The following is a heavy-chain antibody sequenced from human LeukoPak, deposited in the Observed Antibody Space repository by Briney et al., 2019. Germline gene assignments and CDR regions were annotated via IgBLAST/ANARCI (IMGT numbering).Heavy chain of an antibody. CDR1: GYTFTDYY. CDR3: ARVGHDYNNGNFDY. CDR2: INPSGGRA. D-gene: IGHD4-11*01. Sequence: ASVKVSCKASGYTFTDYYIHWVRQAPGQGLEWMGIINPSGGRATYAQKFQARVTMTRDTSTGTVYMELSSLRSEDTAVYYCARVGHDYNNGNFDYWGQGTLVTVSS. V-gene: IGHV1-46*01. J-gene: IGHJ4*02.